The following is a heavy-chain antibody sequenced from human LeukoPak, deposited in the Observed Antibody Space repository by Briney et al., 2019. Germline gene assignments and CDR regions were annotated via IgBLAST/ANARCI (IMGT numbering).Heavy chain of an antibody. CDR1: GGSFSGYY. CDR3: ARDRAYGDYWPFDY. J-gene: IGHJ4*02. CDR2: INHSGST. D-gene: IGHD4-17*01. Sequence: SETLSLTCAVYGGSFSGYYWSWIRQPPGKGLEWIGKINHSGSTNYNPSLKSRVTISVDTSKNQFSLKLSSVTAADTAVYYCARDRAYGDYWPFDYWGQGTLVTVSS. V-gene: IGHV4-34*01.